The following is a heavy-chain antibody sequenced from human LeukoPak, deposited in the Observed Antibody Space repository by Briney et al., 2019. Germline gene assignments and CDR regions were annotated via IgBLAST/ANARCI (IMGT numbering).Heavy chain of an antibody. V-gene: IGHV3-15*01. Sequence: GGSLRLSCVTSGFTFSDTWMSWVRQAPGKGLEWVGRIKRKVDDETKNYAAPVRGRFTISRDDSKNTVYLKMDSLRTEDTAVYYCTADTFESSRYSHDYWGQGTLVTVSS. J-gene: IGHJ4*02. CDR2: IKRKVDDETK. CDR1: GFTFSDTW. CDR3: TADTFESSRYSHDY. D-gene: IGHD3-22*01.